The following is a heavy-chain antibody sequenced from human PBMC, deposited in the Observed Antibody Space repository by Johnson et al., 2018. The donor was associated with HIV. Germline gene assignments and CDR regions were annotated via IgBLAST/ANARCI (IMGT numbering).Heavy chain of an antibody. Sequence: EVQLVESGGGLVQPGGSLRLSCAASGFTFSSYWMSWVRQAPGKGLEWVANIKQDGSEKYYVDSVKGRFTISRDNAKNSLYLQMNSLRAEDTAVYYCARPGGGWYETAFDIWGQGTMFTVSS. CDR3: ARPGGGWYETAFDI. CDR2: IKQDGSEK. V-gene: IGHV3-7*01. CDR1: GFTFSSYW. J-gene: IGHJ3*02. D-gene: IGHD6-19*01.